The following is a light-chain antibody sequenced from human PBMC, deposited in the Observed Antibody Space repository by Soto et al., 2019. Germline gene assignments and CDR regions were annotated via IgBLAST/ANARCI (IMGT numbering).Light chain of an antibody. CDR2: KTV. Sequence: QSVLTQPPSASGTPGQRVTISCSGSGSNVGSNHVSWYQQLPGTAPKLLIYKTVKRPSGVPERFSGFKSATSAALAIRDLRAEDDADDDCASWDDSPSAHVVFGGGTKLTVL. CDR1: GSNVGSNH. V-gene: IGLV1-47*01. CDR3: ASWDDSPSAHVV. J-gene: IGLJ2*01.